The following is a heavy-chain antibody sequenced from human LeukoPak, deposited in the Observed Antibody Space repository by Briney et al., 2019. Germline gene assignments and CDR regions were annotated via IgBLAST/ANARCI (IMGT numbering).Heavy chain of an antibody. Sequence: PSETLSPTCAVYGGSFSGYYWSWIRQPPGKGLEWIGEINHSGSTNYNPSLKSRVTISVDTSKNQFSLKLSSVTAADTAVYYCARTGAPLRCSSTSCYAPYYYYYGMDVWGQGTTVTVSS. CDR1: GGSFSGYY. CDR3: ARTGAPLRCSSTSCYAPYYYYYGMDV. V-gene: IGHV4-34*01. D-gene: IGHD2-2*01. J-gene: IGHJ6*02. CDR2: INHSGST.